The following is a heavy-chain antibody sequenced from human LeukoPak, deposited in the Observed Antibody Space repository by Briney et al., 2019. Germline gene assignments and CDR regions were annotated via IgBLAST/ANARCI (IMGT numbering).Heavy chain of an antibody. J-gene: IGHJ4*02. CDR1: GGTFSSYA. CDR3: ARGPGGGPKTTVTTYGTNDY. V-gene: IGHV1-69*05. D-gene: IGHD4-17*01. CDR2: IIPIFGTA. Sequence: ASVKVSCKASGGTFSSYAISWVRQAPGQGLEWMGGIIPIFGTANYAQKFQGRVTTTTDESTSTAYMELSSLRSEDTAVYYCARGPGGGPKTTVTTYGTNDYWGQGTLVTVSS.